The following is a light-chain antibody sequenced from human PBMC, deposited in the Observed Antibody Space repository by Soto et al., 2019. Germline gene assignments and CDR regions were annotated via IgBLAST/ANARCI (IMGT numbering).Light chain of an antibody. V-gene: IGLV2-18*02. Sequence: QSALTQPPSVSGSPGQSVTISCTGTSSDVGSYNRVSWYQQPPGTAPKLMIYEVSNRPSGVPDRFSGSKSGNTASLTISGLKAEDEAAYYCSSYTSSSTYVFGTGTKLTVL. CDR1: SSDVGSYNR. J-gene: IGLJ1*01. CDR2: EVS. CDR3: SSYTSSSTYV.